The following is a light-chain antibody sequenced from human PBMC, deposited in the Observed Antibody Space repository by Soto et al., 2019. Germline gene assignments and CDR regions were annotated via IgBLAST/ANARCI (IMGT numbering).Light chain of an antibody. J-gene: IGKJ4*01. CDR2: DVS. CDR1: QSVTSS. V-gene: IGKV3-11*01. Sequence: RASQSVTSSLAWFQQKPGQAPRLLIYDVSVRATGIPARFSGSGSGTDFALTIRSLDPEGFAVSYCEQSTSWPSFGGGTKVDIK. CDR3: EQSTSWPS.